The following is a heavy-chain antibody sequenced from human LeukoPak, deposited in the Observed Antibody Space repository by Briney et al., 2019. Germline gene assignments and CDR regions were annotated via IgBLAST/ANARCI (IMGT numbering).Heavy chain of an antibody. J-gene: IGHJ4*02. D-gene: IGHD3-10*01. CDR2: IYYSGST. CDR3: ARATTLPYYYGSGSYSPLGYFDY. CDR1: GGSISSYY. V-gene: IGHV4-59*01. Sequence: PSETLSLTCTVSGGSISSYYWSWIRQPPGKGLEWIGYIYYSGSTNYNPSLKSRVTISVDTSKNQFSLKLSSVTAADTAVYYCARATTLPYYYGSGSYSPLGYFDYWGQGTLVTVSS.